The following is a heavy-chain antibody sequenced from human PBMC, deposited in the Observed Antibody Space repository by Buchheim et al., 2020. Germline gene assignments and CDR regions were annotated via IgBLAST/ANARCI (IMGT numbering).Heavy chain of an antibody. CDR1: GFTFSSHW. D-gene: IGHD1-1*01. CDR3: ASTEDVWNDGLGY. V-gene: IGHV3-7*02. J-gene: IGHJ4*02. CDR2: IKQDGSEK. Sequence: EVQLVESGGGLVQPGGSLRLSCAASGFTFSSHWMSWVRQAPGKGLEWVANIKQDGSEKYYVDSVKGRFTISRDNAKNSLYLQMNSLRAEDTAVYYCASTEDVWNDGLGYWGQGTL.